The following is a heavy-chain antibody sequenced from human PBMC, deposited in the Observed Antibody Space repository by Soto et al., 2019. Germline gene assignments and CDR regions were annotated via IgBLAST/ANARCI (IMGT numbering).Heavy chain of an antibody. Sequence: NPSETLSLTCTVSGGSISSSSYYWGWIRQPPGKGLEWIGSIYYSGSTYYNPSLKSRVTISVDTSKNQFSLKLSSVTAADTAVYYCARLGDIVLIRWNFYYMDVWGKGTTVTVSS. CDR1: GGSISSSSYY. CDR3: ARLGDIVLIRWNFYYMDV. CDR2: IYYSGST. D-gene: IGHD2-8*01. J-gene: IGHJ6*03. V-gene: IGHV4-39*01.